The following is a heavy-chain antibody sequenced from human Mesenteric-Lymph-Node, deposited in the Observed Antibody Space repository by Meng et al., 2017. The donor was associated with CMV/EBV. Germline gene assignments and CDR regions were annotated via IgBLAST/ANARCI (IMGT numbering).Heavy chain of an antibody. Sequence: GGSLRLSCAASGFTFSSYWMSWVRQAPGKGLEWVANIKQDGSEKYYVDSVKGRFTISRDNAKNSLYLQMNSLRADDTAVYYCAMGYCSSTSCSPPDYWGQGTLVTVSS. CDR3: AMGYCSSTSCSPPDY. CDR1: GFTFSSYW. D-gene: IGHD2-2*01. J-gene: IGHJ4*02. CDR2: IKQDGSEK. V-gene: IGHV3-7*01.